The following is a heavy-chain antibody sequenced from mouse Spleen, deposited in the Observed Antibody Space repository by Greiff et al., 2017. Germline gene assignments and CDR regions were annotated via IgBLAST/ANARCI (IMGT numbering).Heavy chain of an antibody. CDR3: ARDDGNYAWFAY. CDR1: GFTFSSFG. V-gene: IGHV5-17*02. CDR2: ISSGSSTI. D-gene: IGHD2-3*01. Sequence: EVHLVESGGGLVQPGGSRKLSCAASGFTFSSFGMHWVRQAPEKGLEWVAYISSGSSTIYYADTVKGRFTISRDNPKNTLFLQMTSLRSEDTAMYYCARDDGNYAWFAYWGQGTLVTVSA. J-gene: IGHJ3*01.